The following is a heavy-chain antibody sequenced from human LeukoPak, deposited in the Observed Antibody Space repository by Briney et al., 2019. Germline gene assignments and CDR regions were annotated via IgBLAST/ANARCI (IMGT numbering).Heavy chain of an antibody. CDR2: IKSKTDGGTT. V-gene: IGHV3-15*01. J-gene: IGHJ5*02. CDR3: TTGNSWFGELFDNWFDP. CDR1: GFTFSNAW. D-gene: IGHD3-10*01. Sequence: PGGSLRLSCAASGFTFSNAWMSWVRQAPGKGLEWVGRIKSKTDGGTTDYAAPVKGRFTISRDDSKNTLYLQMNSLKTEDTAVYYCTTGNSWFGELFDNWFDPWGQGTLVTVSS.